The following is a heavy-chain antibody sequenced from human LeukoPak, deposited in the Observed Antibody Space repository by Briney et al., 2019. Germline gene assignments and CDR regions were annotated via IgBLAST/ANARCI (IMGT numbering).Heavy chain of an antibody. CDR2: ISSNGGST. CDR1: GFSFSRYT. J-gene: IGHJ4*02. CDR3: ASSYDSSGYTPFDY. D-gene: IGHD3-22*01. V-gene: IGHV3-64*01. Sequence: PGGSLRLSCAASGFSFSRYTMHWVRQAPGKGLEYVSAISSNGGSTYYVKSVKGRFTISRDNSKKTLYLQMGSLRAEDIAVYYCASSYDSSGYTPFDYWGQGTLVTVSS.